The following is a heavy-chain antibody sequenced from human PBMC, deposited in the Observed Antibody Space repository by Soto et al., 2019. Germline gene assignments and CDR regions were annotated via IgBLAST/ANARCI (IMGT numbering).Heavy chain of an antibody. Sequence: ASVKVSCKASGYTFTGYYMHWVRQAPGQGLEWMGWINPNSGGTNYAQKFQGWVTMTRDTSISTAYMELSRLRSDDTAVYYCARDPAASAAAMASYYCMYLWGQGTTVTVSS. V-gene: IGHV1-2*04. CDR2: INPNSGGT. D-gene: IGHD5-18*01. CDR3: ARDPAASAAAMASYYCMYL. CDR1: GYTFTGYY. J-gene: IGHJ6*02.